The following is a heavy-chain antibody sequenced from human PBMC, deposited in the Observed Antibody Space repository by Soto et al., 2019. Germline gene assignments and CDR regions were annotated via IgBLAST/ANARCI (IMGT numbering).Heavy chain of an antibody. Sequence: SETLSLTCAVSSDSISRSVWWTWVRQPPGKGLEWIGEVFHTGDTNYNPSLKSRVTMSVDKSTNEFSLKVTSVTAADTATYYCARKAWVRFDYWGQGDLVTVSS. D-gene: IGHD2-21*01. CDR2: VFHTGDT. CDR1: SDSISRSVW. CDR3: ARKAWVRFDY. V-gene: IGHV4-4*02. J-gene: IGHJ4*02.